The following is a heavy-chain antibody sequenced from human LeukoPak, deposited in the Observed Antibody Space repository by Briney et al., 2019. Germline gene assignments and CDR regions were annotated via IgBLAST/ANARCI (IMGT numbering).Heavy chain of an antibody. CDR2: INPNSGDT. J-gene: IGHJ4*02. V-gene: IGHV1-2*02. D-gene: IGHD1-26*01. Sequence: ASVKVSCKASGYTFTGYYMHWVRQAPGQGLEWMGWINPNSGDTNYAQKFQGRVTMTRDTSISTAYMELSRLRSDDTAVYYCVRVGATYGGFDYWGQGTLVTVSS. CDR3: VRVGATYGGFDY. CDR1: GYTFTGYY.